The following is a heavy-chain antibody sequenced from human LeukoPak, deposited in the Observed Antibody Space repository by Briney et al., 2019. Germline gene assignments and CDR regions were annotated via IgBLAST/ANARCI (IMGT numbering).Heavy chain of an antibody. V-gene: IGHV3-48*01. Sequence: GGSVRLSCAASGVTFSAHSMNWVRQAPGKGLEWVSYISSSASTIYYADSVKGRFTISRDSAKSSLYLQMNSLRAEDTAMYYCARARSSVGGYYFYYYMDVWGKGTTVTVSS. D-gene: IGHD3-16*01. CDR1: GVTFSAHS. J-gene: IGHJ6*03. CDR3: ARARSSVGGYYFYYYMDV. CDR2: ISSSASTI.